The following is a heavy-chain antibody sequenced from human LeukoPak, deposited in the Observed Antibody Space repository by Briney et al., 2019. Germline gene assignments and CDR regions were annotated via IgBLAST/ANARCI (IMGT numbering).Heavy chain of an antibody. V-gene: IGHV1-8*02. Sequence: GASVKVSCKASGYTFTGYYMHWVRQAPGQGLEWMGWMNPNSGNTGYAQKFQGRVTMTRNTSISTAYMELSSLRSEDTAVYYCARGSLRFGELSGYWGQGTLVTVSS. CDR2: MNPNSGNT. CDR3: ARGSLRFGELSGY. D-gene: IGHD3-10*01. J-gene: IGHJ4*02. CDR1: GYTFTGYY.